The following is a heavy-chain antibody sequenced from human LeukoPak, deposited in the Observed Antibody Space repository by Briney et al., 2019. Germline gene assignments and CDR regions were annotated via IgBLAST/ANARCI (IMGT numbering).Heavy chain of an antibody. Sequence: PGGSLRLSCAASGFTFSNYGMHWVRQAPGEGLVWVAFIWYDGSNKYYADSVKGRFTISRDNSKNTLSLQMNSLRAEDTAVFYCAKDRGGTNFDYWGQGTLVTVSS. J-gene: IGHJ4*02. CDR3: AKDRGGTNFDY. CDR1: GFTFSNYG. V-gene: IGHV3-30*02. D-gene: IGHD1-1*01. CDR2: IWYDGSNK.